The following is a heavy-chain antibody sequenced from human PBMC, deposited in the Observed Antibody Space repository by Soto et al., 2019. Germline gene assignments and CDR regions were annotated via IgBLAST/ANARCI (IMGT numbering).Heavy chain of an antibody. CDR3: ARDPEVQPNYYDSSGPFDI. CDR1: GFTFSSYW. V-gene: IGHV3-74*01. J-gene: IGHJ3*02. Sequence: PGGSLRLSCAASGFTFSSYWMHWVRQAPGKGLVWVSRINSDGSSTSYADSVKGRFTISRDNAKNTLYLQMNSLRAEDTAVYYCARDPEVQPNYYDSSGPFDIWGQGTMVTVSS. D-gene: IGHD3-22*01. CDR2: INSDGSST.